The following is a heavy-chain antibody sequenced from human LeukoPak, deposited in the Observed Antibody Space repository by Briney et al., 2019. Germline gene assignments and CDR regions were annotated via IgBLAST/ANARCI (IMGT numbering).Heavy chain of an antibody. CDR1: GFTVSSDF. Sequence: PGGSPRLSCAASGFTVSSDFMTWVRQPPGKGLEWISVIYSGGGTDYADSVKGRFTISKDNSRNTLYLQMNSLRAEDTAVYYCARGLHYYEPWGQGTLVTVSS. V-gene: IGHV3-66*01. CDR2: IYSGGGT. J-gene: IGHJ5*02. D-gene: IGHD3-22*01. CDR3: ARGLHYYEP.